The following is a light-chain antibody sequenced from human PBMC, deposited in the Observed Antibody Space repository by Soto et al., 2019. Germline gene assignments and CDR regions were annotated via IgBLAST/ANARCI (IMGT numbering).Light chain of an antibody. CDR2: EVN. CDR1: NDDVGHYKY. CDR3: SSYAGIWV. V-gene: IGLV2-14*01. J-gene: IGLJ3*02. Sequence: QSALAQPASVSGSPGQSVTISCTGSNDDVGHYKYVSWYQQYPGKAPRLIIYEVNNRPSGVSDRFSGSKSGNTASLIISGLQAEDEADYYCSSYAGIWVFGGGTKLTVL.